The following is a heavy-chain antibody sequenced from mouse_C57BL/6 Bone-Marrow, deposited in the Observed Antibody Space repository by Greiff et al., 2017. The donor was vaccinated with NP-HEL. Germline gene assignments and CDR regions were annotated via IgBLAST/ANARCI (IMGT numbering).Heavy chain of an antibody. J-gene: IGHJ2*01. CDR2: INPNNGGT. Sequence: VQLQQSGPELVKPGASVKIPCKASGYTFTDYNMDWVKQSHGKSLEWIGDINPNNGGTIYNQKFKGKATLTVDKSSSTACMELRSLTSEDTAVYYCARKGPITTFFDYWGQGTTLTVSS. D-gene: IGHD1-1*01. CDR1: GYTFTDYN. V-gene: IGHV1-18*01. CDR3: ARKGPITTFFDY.